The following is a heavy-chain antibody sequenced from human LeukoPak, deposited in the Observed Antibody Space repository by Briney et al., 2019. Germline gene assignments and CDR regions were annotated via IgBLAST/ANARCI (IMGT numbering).Heavy chain of an antibody. D-gene: IGHD2-15*01. J-gene: IGHJ4*02. CDR1: GGSFSGYY. Sequence: PSETLSLTCAVYGGSFSGYYWSWIRQPPGKGVEWIGEINHSGSTNYNPSLKSRVTISGDTSKNQFSLKLSSVTAADTAVYYCARVLPRYCSGGSCSNLDYWGQGTLVTVSS. V-gene: IGHV4-34*01. CDR3: ARVLPRYCSGGSCSNLDY. CDR2: INHSGST.